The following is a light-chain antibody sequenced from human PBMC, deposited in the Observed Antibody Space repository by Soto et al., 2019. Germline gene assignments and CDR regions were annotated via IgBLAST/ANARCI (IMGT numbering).Light chain of an antibody. V-gene: IGLV1-44*01. Sequence: QSVLPQPPSASGTLGQRVTISCSGSSSNIGSNTVNWYQQLPGPAPKLLIDSNNQRPSGVPDRFSGSKSGTAAALAISGRQTEDEADYYWAAWEDILNGEVFGTGTKVTV. CDR3: AAWEDILNGEV. CDR1: SSNIGSNT. CDR2: SNN. J-gene: IGLJ1*01.